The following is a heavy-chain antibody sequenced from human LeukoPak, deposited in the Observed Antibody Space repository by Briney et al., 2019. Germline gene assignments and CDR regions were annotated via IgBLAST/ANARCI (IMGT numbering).Heavy chain of an antibody. CDR2: ISGSGGST. J-gene: IGHJ4*02. V-gene: IGHV3-23*01. D-gene: IGHD2-2*01. CDR3: AKSVRIVVVPAATPPLDY. Sequence: GGPLRLSCAASGFTFCSYDMSWVRQAPGKGLEWVSAISGSGGSTYYADSVKGRFTISRDNSKNTLYLQMNSLRAEDTAVYYCAKSVRIVVVPAATPPLDYWGQGTLVTVSS. CDR1: GFTFCSYD.